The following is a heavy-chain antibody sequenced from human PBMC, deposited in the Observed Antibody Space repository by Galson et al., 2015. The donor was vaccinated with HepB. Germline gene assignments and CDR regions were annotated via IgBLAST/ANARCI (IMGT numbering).Heavy chain of an antibody. CDR2: TYYESKWSN. D-gene: IGHD2-15*01. J-gene: IGHJ4*02. V-gene: IGHV6-1*01. Sequence: CAISGDSVSSDNTAWNWIRQSPSRGLEWLGRTYYESKWSNDYAASVKSRITINPDTANNQFSLQLNSVTPEGPAVYFCARAQPARGHLHYFDFWGQGSQVTVSS. CDR1: GDSVSSDNTA. CDR3: ARAQPARGHLHYFDF.